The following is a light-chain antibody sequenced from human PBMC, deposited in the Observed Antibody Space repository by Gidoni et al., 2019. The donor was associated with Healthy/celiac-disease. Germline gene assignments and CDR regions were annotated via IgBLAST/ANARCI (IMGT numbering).Light chain of an antibody. CDR3: QVWDSSSDHPV. CDR2: DDS. CDR1: NIGSKS. V-gene: IGLV3-21*03. J-gene: IGLJ2*01. Sequence: SYGLTQPPSVTGAPGKTAMITCGGNNIGSKSVHCYPLKPGQAPVLVVYDDSDRPSGIPERFSGSNSGNTATLTISRGEAGDEAYYYCQVWDSSSDHPVFGGGIKLPVL.